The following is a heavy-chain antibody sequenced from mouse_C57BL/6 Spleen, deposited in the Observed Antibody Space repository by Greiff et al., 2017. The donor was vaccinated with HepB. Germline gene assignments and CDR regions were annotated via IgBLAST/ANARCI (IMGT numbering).Heavy chain of an antibody. CDR1: GYTFTSYW. J-gene: IGHJ4*01. CDR3: GLLWYPYYYAMDY. CDR2: INPSSGYT. Sequence: QVQLQQSGAELAKPGASVKLSCKASGYTFTSYWMHWVKQRPGQGLEWIGYINPSSGYTKYNQKFKDKATLTADKSSSTAYMQLSSLTYEDSAVYYCGLLWYPYYYAMDYWGQGTSVTVSS. V-gene: IGHV1-7*01. D-gene: IGHD2-1*01.